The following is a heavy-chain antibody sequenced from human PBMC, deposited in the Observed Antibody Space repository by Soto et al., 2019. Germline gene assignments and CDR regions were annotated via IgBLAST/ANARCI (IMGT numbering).Heavy chain of an antibody. D-gene: IGHD2-21*01. J-gene: IGHJ4*02. CDR1: GGSVSSGSYY. CDR2: IYYSGST. CDR3: ARTITDWVYFDY. Sequence: PSETLSLTCTVSGGSVSSGSYYWSWIRQPPGKGLEWIGYIYYSGSTNYNPSLKSRVTISVDTSKNQFSLKLSSVTAADTAVYYCARTITDWVYFDYWSPGTLVTVSS. V-gene: IGHV4-61*01.